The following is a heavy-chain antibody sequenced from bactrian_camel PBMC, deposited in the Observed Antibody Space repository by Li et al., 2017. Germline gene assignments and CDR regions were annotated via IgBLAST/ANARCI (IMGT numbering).Heavy chain of an antibody. D-gene: IGHD2*01. Sequence: HVQLVESGGGLVHPGGALRLSYAVSGYVFRNYCVGWFRQAPGKKRKRVASIYTGTGTTYYDDSVKGRFTISQDNGKNTLSLQVDSLKPEDTAMYYCAARNVYCWEDDYTYWGQGTQVTVS. CDR2: IYTGTGTT. V-gene: IGHV3S54*01. CDR1: GYVFRNYC. CDR3: AARNVYCWEDDYTY. J-gene: IGHJ4*01.